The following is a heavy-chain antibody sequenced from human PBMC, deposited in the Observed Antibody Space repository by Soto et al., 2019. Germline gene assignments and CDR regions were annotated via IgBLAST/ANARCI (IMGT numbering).Heavy chain of an antibody. CDR2: IIPIFGTA. J-gene: IGHJ6*02. CDR3: ARYVWEGIAVAYYYYGMDV. Sequence: QVQLVQSGAEVKKPGSSVKVSCKASGGTFSSYAISWVRQAPGQGLEWMGGIIPIFGTANYAQKFQGRVTITADESTSTAYMELSSLRSEDTAVYYCARYVWEGIAVAYYYYGMDVWGQGTTVTVSS. D-gene: IGHD6-19*01. CDR1: GGTFSSYA. V-gene: IGHV1-69*01.